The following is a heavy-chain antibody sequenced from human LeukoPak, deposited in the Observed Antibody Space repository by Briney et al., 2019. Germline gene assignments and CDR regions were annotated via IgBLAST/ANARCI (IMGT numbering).Heavy chain of an antibody. CDR3: ARDSSMVRGVIEDGRSVGDY. Sequence: SETLSLTCTVSGGSISSSSYYWGWIRQPPGKGLEWIGSIYYSGSTYYNPSLKSRVTISVDTSKNQFSLKLSSVTAADTAVYYCARDSSMVRGVIEDGRSVGDYWGQGTLVTVSS. CDR2: IYYSGST. D-gene: IGHD3-10*01. CDR1: GGSISSSSYY. J-gene: IGHJ4*02. V-gene: IGHV4-39*07.